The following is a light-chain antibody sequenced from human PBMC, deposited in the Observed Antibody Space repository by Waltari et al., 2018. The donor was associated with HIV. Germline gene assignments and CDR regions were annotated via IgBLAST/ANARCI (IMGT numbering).Light chain of an antibody. J-gene: IGLJ1*01. Sequence: QSALTQPASVSGSPGPSTTNSCTGTISDVGSSNLSSSYQQHPGKAPKVMIYEVNKRPSGVSNRVSGSKSGNTASLTISGLQAEDEAEYYCCSHAGSSIYFVFGTGTKVTVL. V-gene: IGLV2-23*02. CDR1: ISDVGSSNL. CDR2: EVN. CDR3: CSHAGSSIYFV.